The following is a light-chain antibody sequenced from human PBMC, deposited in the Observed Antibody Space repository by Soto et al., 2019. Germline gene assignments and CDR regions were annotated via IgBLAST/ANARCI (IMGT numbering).Light chain of an antibody. Sequence: QSVLTQPPSLSGAPGQRVTISCTGRRYNIGAGHDVHWYQQLPGRAPKLLIYGNTNRPSVVPDRFSGSKSGTSASLAITGIKAEDDAYDYFLSFDSSLSVVFGVGTKRTVL. CDR3: LSFDSSLSVV. J-gene: IGLJ2*01. V-gene: IGLV1-40*01. CDR1: RYNIGAGHD. CDR2: GNT.